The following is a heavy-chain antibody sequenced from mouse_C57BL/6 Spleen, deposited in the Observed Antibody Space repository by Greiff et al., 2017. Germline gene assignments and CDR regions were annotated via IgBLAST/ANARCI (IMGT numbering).Heavy chain of an antibody. CDR1: GFTFSDYG. D-gene: IGHD1-1*01. J-gene: IGHJ1*03. Sequence: EVKLVESGGGLVKPGGSLKLSCAASGFTFSDYGMHWVRQAPEEGLEWVAYISSGSSTIYYADTVKGRFTISRDNAKNTLFLQMTSLRSEDTAMYYWARPYYYGSSYTWYFDVWGTGTTVTVSS. CDR3: ARPYYYGSSYTWYFDV. V-gene: IGHV5-17*01. CDR2: ISSGSSTI.